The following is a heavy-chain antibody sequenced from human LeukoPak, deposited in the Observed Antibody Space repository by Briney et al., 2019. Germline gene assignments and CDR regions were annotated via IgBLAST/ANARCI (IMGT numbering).Heavy chain of an antibody. CDR3: AKGLKEYCSITICYAFDI. D-gene: IGHD2-2*01. CDR1: GFTFSNYG. V-gene: IGHV3-30*18. CDR2: ISYDGSNK. Sequence: PGRSLRLSCAASGFTFSNYGMHWVRQAPGKGLEWVAVISYDGSNKYYADSVKGRFTISRDNSKNTLYLQMSSLRAEDTAVYYCAKGLKEYCSITICYAFDIWGQGTMVTVSS. J-gene: IGHJ3*02.